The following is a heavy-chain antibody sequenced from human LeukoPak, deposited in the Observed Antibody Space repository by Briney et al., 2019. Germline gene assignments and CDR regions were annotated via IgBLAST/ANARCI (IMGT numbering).Heavy chain of an antibody. CDR3: ARDGEDCRLQH. J-gene: IGHJ1*01. V-gene: IGHV3-48*01. D-gene: IGHD2-21*01. Sequence: GGSLRLSCAASGFTFSSYNMNWVRQAPGKGLEWLSHISSSSTTIYYADSVKGRFTISRDNAKKSLYLQMNSLRAEDTAVYYCARDGEDCRLQHWGQGTLVTVSS. CDR2: ISSSSTTI. CDR1: GFTFSSYN.